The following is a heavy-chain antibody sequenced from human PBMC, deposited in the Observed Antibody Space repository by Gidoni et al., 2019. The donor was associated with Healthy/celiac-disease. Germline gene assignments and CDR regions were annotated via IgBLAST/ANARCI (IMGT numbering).Heavy chain of an antibody. J-gene: IGHJ6*02. V-gene: IGHV3-23*01. Sequence: EVQLLESGGGLVQPGGSLRLSCAASGFTFSSYAMSWVRQAPGKGLEWVSAISGSGGSTYYADSVKGRFTISRDNSKNTLYRQMNSLRAEDTAVYYCAKDLSIVGATIGMDVWGQGTTVTVSS. CDR3: AKDLSIVGATIGMDV. CDR1: GFTFSSYA. CDR2: ISGSGGST. D-gene: IGHD1-26*01.